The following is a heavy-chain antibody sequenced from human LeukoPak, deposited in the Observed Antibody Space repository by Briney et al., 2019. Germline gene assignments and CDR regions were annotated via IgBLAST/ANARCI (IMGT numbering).Heavy chain of an antibody. CDR3: ARDLRYVAARYYYYYMDV. CDR2: INPNSGGT. J-gene: IGHJ6*03. CDR1: GYTFTGYY. D-gene: IGHD6-6*01. V-gene: IGHV1-2*02. Sequence: ASVKVSCKASGYTFTGYYMHWVRQAPGQGLEWMGWINPNSGGTNYAQKFQGRVTMTRDTSISTAYMELSRLRSDDTAVYYCARDLRYVAARYYYYYMDVWGKGTTVTVSS.